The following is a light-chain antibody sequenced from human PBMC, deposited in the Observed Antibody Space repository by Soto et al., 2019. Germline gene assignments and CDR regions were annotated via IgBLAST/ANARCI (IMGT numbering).Light chain of an antibody. V-gene: IGLV2-11*01. CDR3: CSYAGNYYV. CDR2: DVT. CDR1: SSDVGSSNY. Sequence: QSALTQPRSVSGSPGQSVAISCAGTSSDVGSSNYVSWYQQHPGEAPKLMISDVTKRPSGVPDRFSGSKSGNTASLTISGLQADDEADYYCCSYAGNYYVFGTGTKLTVL. J-gene: IGLJ1*01.